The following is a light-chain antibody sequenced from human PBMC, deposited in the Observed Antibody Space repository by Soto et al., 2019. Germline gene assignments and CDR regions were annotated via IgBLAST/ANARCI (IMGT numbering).Light chain of an antibody. CDR1: SSDVGSYNL. CDR2: EVS. CDR3: CSYAGSSTFLYV. Sequence: QSALTQPASVSGSPGQSITIPCTGTSSDVGSYNLVSWYQQHPGKAPKLMIYEVSKRPSGVSNRFSGSKSGNTASLTISGLQAEDEADYYCCSYAGSSTFLYVFGTGTKATV. V-gene: IGLV2-23*02. J-gene: IGLJ1*01.